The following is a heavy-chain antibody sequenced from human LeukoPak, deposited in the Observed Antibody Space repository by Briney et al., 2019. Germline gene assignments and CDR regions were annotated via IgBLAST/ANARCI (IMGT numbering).Heavy chain of an antibody. V-gene: IGHV4-59*01. D-gene: IGHD6-13*01. J-gene: IGHJ4*02. CDR3: ARDNRGIASSGTDF. CDR2: IYYSGST. Sequence: SETLSLTCTVSGGSISTYDWSWIRQPPGKGLEWIGYIYYSGSTNYNPSLKSRVTISLDTSKNQFSLRLSSVTAADTAVYYCARDNRGIASSGTDFWGQGTLVTVSS. CDR1: GGSISTYD.